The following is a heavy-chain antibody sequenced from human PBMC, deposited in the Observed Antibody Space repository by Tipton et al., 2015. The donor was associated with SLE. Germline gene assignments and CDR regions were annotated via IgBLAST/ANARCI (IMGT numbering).Heavy chain of an antibody. CDR1: GFTVSSNS. CDR2: IFSGGST. CDR3: ARDPYGHGAFDI. V-gene: IGHV3-53*04. Sequence: SLRLSCAASGFTVSSNSMSWVRQAPGKGLEWVSVIFSGGSTHYADSVKGRFTISRRNSKNTVYLQMNSLRVEDTAVYYCARDPYGHGAFDIWGQGTLVTVSS. D-gene: IGHD4-17*01. J-gene: IGHJ3*02.